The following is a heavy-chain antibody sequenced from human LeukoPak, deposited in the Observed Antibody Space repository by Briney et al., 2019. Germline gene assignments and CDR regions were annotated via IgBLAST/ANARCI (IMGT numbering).Heavy chain of an antibody. J-gene: IGHJ4*02. CDR1: GFTFSSYE. V-gene: IGHV3-48*03. CDR3: ARGDDYVWGSYRYTSSYFDY. Sequence: GGSLRLSCAASGFTFSSYEMNWVRQAPGKGLEWVSYISSSGSTIYYADSVKGRFTISRDNAKNSLYLQMNSLRAEDTAVYYCARGDDYVWGSYRYTSSYFDYWGQGTLVTVSS. D-gene: IGHD3-16*02. CDR2: ISSSGSTI.